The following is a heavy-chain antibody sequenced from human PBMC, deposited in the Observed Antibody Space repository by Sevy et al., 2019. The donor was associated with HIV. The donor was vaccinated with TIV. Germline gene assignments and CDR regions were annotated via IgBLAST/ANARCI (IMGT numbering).Heavy chain of an antibody. Sequence: ASVKVSCKASGYTFTSYAMNWVRQAPGQGLEWMGWINTNTGNPTYSQGFTGRFVFSLDTSVSTAYLQISSLKAEDTAVYYSARRRYSNYYDSSGYLNWFDPWGQGTLVTVSS. CDR3: ARRRYSNYYDSSGYLNWFDP. J-gene: IGHJ5*02. V-gene: IGHV7-4-1*02. CDR1: GYTFTSYA. D-gene: IGHD3-22*01. CDR2: INTNTGNP.